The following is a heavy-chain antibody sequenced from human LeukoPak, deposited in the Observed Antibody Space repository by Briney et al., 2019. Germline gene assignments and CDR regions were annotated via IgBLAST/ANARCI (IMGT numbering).Heavy chain of an antibody. CDR3: ARDDRPSGHDFDY. V-gene: IGHV3-49*03. D-gene: IGHD6-6*01. CDR1: GFTFRDYN. Sequence: GGSLRLSCTASGFTFRDYNINWFRQAPGRGLEWVGFIRSKADGGTTEYAASVKGRFTISRDDSKNVAYLQINNLRAEDTALYYCARDDRPSGHDFDYWGQGTLVTVSS. J-gene: IGHJ4*02. CDR2: IRSKADGGTT.